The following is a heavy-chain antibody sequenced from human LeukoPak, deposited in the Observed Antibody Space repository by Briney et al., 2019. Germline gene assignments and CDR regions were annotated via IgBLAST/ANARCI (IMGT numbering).Heavy chain of an antibody. CDR1: GGSISSSSYY. V-gene: IGHV4-61*02. D-gene: IGHD2-15*01. CDR3: AIVSCSGASCWEAY. CDR2: IFTSGST. Sequence: PSETLSLTCTVSGGSISSSSYYWGTIRQPARKGLEWIRRIFTSGSTNYNPSLKSRVSISGDPSKNQLSLELGSVPAADPPVYYRAIVSCSGASCWEAYWGQGTLVTVSS. J-gene: IGHJ4*02.